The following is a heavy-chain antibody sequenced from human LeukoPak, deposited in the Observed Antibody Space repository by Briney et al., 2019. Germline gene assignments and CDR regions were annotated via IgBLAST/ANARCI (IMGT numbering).Heavy chain of an antibody. V-gene: IGHV4-59*08. Sequence: SETLSLTCTVSGGSISSYYWSWIRQPPGKGLEWIGYIYYSGSTNYNPSLKSRVTISVDTSKNQFSLKLSSVTAADTAVYYCARHVRGGVGGSSTGMFGYWGQGTLVTVSS. J-gene: IGHJ4*02. CDR3: ARHVRGGVGGSSTGMFGY. CDR1: GGSISSYY. CDR2: IYYSGST. D-gene: IGHD1-26*01.